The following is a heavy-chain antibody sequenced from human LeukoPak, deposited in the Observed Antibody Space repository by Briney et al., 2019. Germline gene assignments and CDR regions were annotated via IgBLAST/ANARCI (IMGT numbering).Heavy chain of an antibody. CDR1: GGTFSSYA. CDR2: IIPIFGTA. CDR3: ARAYCSGGSCYHSNYYYGMDV. V-gene: IGHV1-69*01. Sequence: ASVKVFCKASGGTFSSYAISWVRQAPGQGLEWMGGIIPIFGTANYAQKFQGRVTITADESTSTAYMELSSLRSEDTAVYYCARAYCSGGSCYHSNYYYGMDVWGQGTTVTVSS. D-gene: IGHD2-15*01. J-gene: IGHJ6*02.